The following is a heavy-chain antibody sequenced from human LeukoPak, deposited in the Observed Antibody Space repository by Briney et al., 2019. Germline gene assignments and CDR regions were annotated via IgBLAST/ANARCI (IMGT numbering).Heavy chain of an antibody. D-gene: IGHD5-24*01. CDR1: GGSISSSSYY. J-gene: IGHJ4*02. Sequence: SETLSLTCTVSGGSISSSSYYWGWIRQPPGKGLEWIGSIYYSGSTYYNPSLKSRVTISVDTSKNQFSLKLSSVTAADTAVYYCARRSDGYNWQEDSDYWGQGTLVTVSS. CDR3: ARRSDGYNWQEDSDY. CDR2: IYYSGST. V-gene: IGHV4-39*01.